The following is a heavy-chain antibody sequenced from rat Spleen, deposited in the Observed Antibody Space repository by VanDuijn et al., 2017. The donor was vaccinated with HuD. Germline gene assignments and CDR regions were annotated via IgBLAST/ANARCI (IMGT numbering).Heavy chain of an antibody. V-gene: IGHV5S10*01. J-gene: IGHJ3*01. Sequence: EVQLVESGGGLVQPGRSLKLSCAASGFTFSNYGMAWVRQAPKEGLEWVATIIYDGSRTYYRDSVKGRFTISRDNAKSTLYLEMDSLRSEDTATYYCTTHEGSSGFAYWGQGTLVTVSS. CDR2: IIYDGSRT. CDR3: TTHEGSSGFAY. D-gene: IGHD1-11*01. CDR1: GFTFSNYG.